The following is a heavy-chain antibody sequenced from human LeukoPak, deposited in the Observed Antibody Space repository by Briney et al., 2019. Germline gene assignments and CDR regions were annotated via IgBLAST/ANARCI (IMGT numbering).Heavy chain of an antibody. CDR3: ASSPSDYYGSNHAFDI. D-gene: IGHD3-22*01. J-gene: IGHJ3*02. Sequence: SVKVSCKASGGTFSSYAISWVRQAPGQGLEWMGRIIPIFGTANYAQKFQGRVTITTDESTSTAYMELSSLRSEDTAVYYCASSPSDYYGSNHAFDIWGQGTMVTVSS. V-gene: IGHV1-69*05. CDR2: IIPIFGTA. CDR1: GGTFSSYA.